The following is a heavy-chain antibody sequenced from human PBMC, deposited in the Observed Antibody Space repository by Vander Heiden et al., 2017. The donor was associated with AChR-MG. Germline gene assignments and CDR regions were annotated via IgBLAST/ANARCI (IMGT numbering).Heavy chain of an antibody. CDR2: VYWDDDN. V-gene: IGHV2-5*02. CDR1: GFSLPPYGVG. CDR3: AHRRELRGSRDTGYFDY. J-gene: IGHJ4*02. D-gene: IGHD2-21*01. Sequence: QIPLEGSGPSLVKPPPDLPLTCTFPGFSLPPYGVGVGWIGQPPRKALEWVAVVYWDDDNSNNPSLNSRISHTQDTSKIPVVLPMTNMDHVDTATYFCAHRRELRGSRDTGYFDYWGQGALVTVSS.